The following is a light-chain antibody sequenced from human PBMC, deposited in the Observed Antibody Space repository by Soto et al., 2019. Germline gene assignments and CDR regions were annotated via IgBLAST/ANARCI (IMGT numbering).Light chain of an antibody. CDR2: EVT. Sequence: QSALSQPASVAGSPGQSITISCTGTRSDVGSYNYVSWYQQHPGKAPKLMIYEVTNRPSGVSNRFSGSKSGNTASLTISGLQAEDEADYYCNSYTSTSSGVFGGGTKLTVL. J-gene: IGLJ3*02. CDR3: NSYTSTSSGV. CDR1: RSDVGSYNY. V-gene: IGLV2-14*01.